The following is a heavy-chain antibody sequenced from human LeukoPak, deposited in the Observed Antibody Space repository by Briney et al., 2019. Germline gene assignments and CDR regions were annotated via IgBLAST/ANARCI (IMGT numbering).Heavy chain of an antibody. J-gene: IGHJ4*02. V-gene: IGHV1-69*05. Sequence: SVEVSCKASGGTFSSYAISWVRQAPGQGLEWMGGIIPIFGTANYAQKFQGRVTITTDESTSTAYMELSSLRSEDTAVYYCARGLYCGGDCYLYWGQGTLVTVSS. D-gene: IGHD2-21*02. CDR1: GGTFSSYA. CDR3: ARGLYCGGDCYLY. CDR2: IIPIFGTA.